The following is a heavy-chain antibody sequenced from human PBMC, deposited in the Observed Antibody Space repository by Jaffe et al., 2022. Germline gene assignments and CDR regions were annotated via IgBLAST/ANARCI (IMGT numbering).Heavy chain of an antibody. V-gene: IGHV4-59*01. Sequence: QVQLQESGPGLVKPSETLSLTCTVSGGSISSYYWSWIRQPPGKGLEWIGYIYYSGSTNYNPSLKSRVTISVDTSKNQFSLKLSSVTAADTAVYYCARDGGPYDSSWFDPWGQGTLVTVSS. CDR2: IYYSGST. D-gene: IGHD2-15*01. CDR3: ARDGGPYDSSWFDP. CDR1: GGSISSYY. J-gene: IGHJ5*02.